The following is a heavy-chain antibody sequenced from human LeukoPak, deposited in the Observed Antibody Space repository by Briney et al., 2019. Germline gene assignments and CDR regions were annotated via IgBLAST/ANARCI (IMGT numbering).Heavy chain of an antibody. CDR1: GYTFTSYG. CDR2: ISAYNGNT. D-gene: IGHD2-21*02. CDR3: ARDRRSYIVVVTGRWFDP. V-gene: IGHV1-18*01. J-gene: IGHJ5*02. Sequence: ASVKVSCKASGYTFTSYGISWVRQAPGQGLEWMGGISAYNGNTNYAQKLQGRVTMTTDTSTSTAYMELRSLRSDDTAVYYCARDRRSYIVVVTGRWFDPWGQGTLVTVSS.